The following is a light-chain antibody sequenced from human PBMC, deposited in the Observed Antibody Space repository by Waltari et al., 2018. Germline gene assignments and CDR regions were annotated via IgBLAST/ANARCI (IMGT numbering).Light chain of an antibody. CDR1: QNIRTH. Sequence: DIQMTQSPSSLSASVGDTVTVTCRASQNIRTHLNWYQQKPATAPNLLIYAASTLPRGVPSRFSGSGSGTDFTLTVTNLQPDDFAIYFCQQSFSSPWTFGQGTRV. V-gene: IGKV1-39*01. J-gene: IGKJ1*01. CDR3: QQSFSSPWT. CDR2: AAS.